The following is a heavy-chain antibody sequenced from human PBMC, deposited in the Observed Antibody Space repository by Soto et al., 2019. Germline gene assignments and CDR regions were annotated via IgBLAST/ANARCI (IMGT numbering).Heavy chain of an antibody. Sequence: GGSLRLSCAASGFSFRRYGMNWVRQAPGKGLDWVAIISYDERDIYYADSVKGRFSISRDNSKNTLYLQMNSLRPEDTAVYYCANAPSHYDSSGYYNPTADSFDIWGQGTVVTVSS. J-gene: IGHJ3*02. CDR1: GFSFRRYG. CDR3: ANAPSHYDSSGYYNPTADSFDI. V-gene: IGHV3-30*18. CDR2: ISYDERDI. D-gene: IGHD3-22*01.